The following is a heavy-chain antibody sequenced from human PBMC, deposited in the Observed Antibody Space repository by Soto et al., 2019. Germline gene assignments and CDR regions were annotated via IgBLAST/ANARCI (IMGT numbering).Heavy chain of an antibody. CDR2: IYYSGST. CDR1: GGSISSYY. V-gene: IGHV4-59*01. CDR3: ARGYDYGDSAYAFDI. D-gene: IGHD4-17*01. Sequence: PSETLSLTCTVSGGSISSYYWSWIRQPPGKGLEWIGYIYYSGSTNYNPSLKSRVNISVDTSKNQFSLKLSSVTAADTAVYYCARGYDYGDSAYAFDIWGQGTMVTVSS. J-gene: IGHJ3*02.